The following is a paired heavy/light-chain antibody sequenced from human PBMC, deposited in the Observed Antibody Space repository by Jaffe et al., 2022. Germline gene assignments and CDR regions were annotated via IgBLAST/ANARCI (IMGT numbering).Heavy chain of an antibody. V-gene: IGHV4-30-2*01. CDR1: GGSISSGFYS. CDR2: IYHTGTT. CDR3: AREANPVAFDF. Sequence: QLQLRESGSGLVKPSETLSLTCAVSGGSISSGFYSWNWIRQPPGKGLEWIGYIYHTGTTSYNPSLKSRVTMSIDKSRNEFSLKLTSMTAADTALYYCAREANPVAFDFWGQGSMVIVTS. J-gene: IGHJ3*01.
Light chain of an antibody. CDR2: WAS. V-gene: IGKV4-1*01. CDR1: QSVLHSSNNKNY. J-gene: IGKJ1*01. Sequence: DIVLTQSPDSLAVALGERATINCKSSQSVLHSSNNKNYLAWYQQKPGQSPKLLLYWASTRESGVTDRFSGSGSGTDFTLTISSLQAEDVAVYYCQQYYSSPRTFGQGTKVDIK. CDR3: QQYYSSPRT.